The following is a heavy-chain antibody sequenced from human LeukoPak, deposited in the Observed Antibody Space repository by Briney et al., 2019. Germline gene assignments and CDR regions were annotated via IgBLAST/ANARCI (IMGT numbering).Heavy chain of an antibody. Sequence: SETLSLTCAVYGGSFSGYYWSWIRQPPGKGLEWIGEINHSGSTNYNPSLKSRVTMSVDTSKNQFSLKLSSVTAADTAVYYCARAGGIVVVPAASLDYYYYMDAWGKGTTVTVSS. CDR3: ARAGGIVVVPAASLDYYYYMDA. J-gene: IGHJ6*03. D-gene: IGHD2-2*01. CDR2: INHSGST. V-gene: IGHV4-34*01. CDR1: GGSFSGYY.